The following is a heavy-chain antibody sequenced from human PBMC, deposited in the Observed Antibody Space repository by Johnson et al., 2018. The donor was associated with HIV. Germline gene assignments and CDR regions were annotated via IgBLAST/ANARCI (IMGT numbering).Heavy chain of an antibody. CDR2: IGTAGDT. Sequence: VQLVESGGGLVQPGGSLRLSCAASGFTVSSNYMSWVRQAPGKGLEWVSAIGTAGDTYYPGSVKGRFTISRENAKNSLYLQMNSLRAGDTAVYYCARDGSPRDDSSGPYGAFDIWGQGTMVTVSS. J-gene: IGHJ3*02. D-gene: IGHD3-22*01. CDR3: ARDGSPRDDSSGPYGAFDI. V-gene: IGHV3-13*01. CDR1: GFTVSSNY.